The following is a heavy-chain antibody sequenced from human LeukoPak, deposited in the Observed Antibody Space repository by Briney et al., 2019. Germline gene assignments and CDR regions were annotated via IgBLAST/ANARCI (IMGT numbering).Heavy chain of an antibody. Sequence: SQTLSLTCTVSGGSISSGGYYWSWIRQHPGKGLEWIGYIYYSGSTYYNPSLKSRVTISVDTSKNQFSLKLSSVTAADTAVYYCARDPGPDYDYFWGSYRYGAFDIWGKGTMVTVSS. J-gene: IGHJ3*02. CDR1: GGSISSGGYY. CDR2: IYYSGST. CDR3: ARDPGPDYDYFWGSYRYGAFDI. V-gene: IGHV4-31*03. D-gene: IGHD3-16*02.